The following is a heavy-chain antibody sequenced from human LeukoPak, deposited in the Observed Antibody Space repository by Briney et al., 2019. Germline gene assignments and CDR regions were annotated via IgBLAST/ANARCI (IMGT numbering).Heavy chain of an antibody. D-gene: IGHD3-10*01. V-gene: IGHV3-33*01. CDR2: IWYDGSNK. CDR3: ARDIRSSLHY. J-gene: IGHJ4*02. CDR1: GFTFSSYG. Sequence: GGSLRLSCAASGFTFSSYGMHWVRQAPGKGREWVAVIWYDGSNKYYADSVKGRFTISRDNSKNTLYLQMNSLRAEDTAVYDCARDIRSSLHYWGQGTLVTVSS.